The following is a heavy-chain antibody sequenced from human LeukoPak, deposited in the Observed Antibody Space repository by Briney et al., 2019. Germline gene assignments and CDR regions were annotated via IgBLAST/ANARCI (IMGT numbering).Heavy chain of an antibody. J-gene: IGHJ5*02. D-gene: IGHD3-10*01. CDR2: IIAYNGKT. V-gene: IGHV1-18*04. CDR3: ARDGMVRGVINRKGPRPSSFDP. Sequence: ASVKVSFKASGYTFTSYGFSWVRQAPGQGLEWVGWIIAYNGKTNYAQKLRGRVTMTTDTYTSTAYMKLRSLRSDDTAVYYCARDGMVRGVINRKGPRPSSFDPWGQGTLVTVSS. CDR1: GYTFTSYG.